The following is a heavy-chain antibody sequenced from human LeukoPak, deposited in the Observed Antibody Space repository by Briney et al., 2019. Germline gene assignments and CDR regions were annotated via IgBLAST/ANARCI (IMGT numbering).Heavy chain of an antibody. CDR2: ISASGDVT. Sequence: GGSLRLSCAASGFSFSAYPMGWVRQAPGKGLQWLSGISASGDVTFHADSVKGRFTISRDNSKNTLYLQMNSLRAEDTAVYYCAKDRAARPSYFDYWGQGTLVTVSS. CDR3: AKDRAARPSYFDY. J-gene: IGHJ4*02. D-gene: IGHD6-6*01. V-gene: IGHV3-23*01. CDR1: GFSFSAYP.